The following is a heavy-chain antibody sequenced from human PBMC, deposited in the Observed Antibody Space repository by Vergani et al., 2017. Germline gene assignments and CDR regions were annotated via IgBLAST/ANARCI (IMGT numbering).Heavy chain of an antibody. CDR2: ISAYNGNT. CDR3: ARVEDCSSTSSGVVICPYYYYGMDV. Sequence: QVQLVQSGAEVQKPGASVKVSCKASGYTFTSYGISWVRQAPGQGLEWMGWISAYNGNTNYAQKLQGRVTMTTDTSTSTAYMELRRLRADDTAVYYCARVEDCSSTSSGVVICPYYYYGMDVWGQGTTVTVSS. J-gene: IGHJ6*02. V-gene: IGHV1-18*01. D-gene: IGHD2-2*01. CDR1: GYTFTSYG.